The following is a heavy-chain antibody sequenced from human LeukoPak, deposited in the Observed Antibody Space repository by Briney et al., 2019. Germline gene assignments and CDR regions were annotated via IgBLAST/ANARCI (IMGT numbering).Heavy chain of an antibody. CDR2: IKQDGSEK. J-gene: IGHJ4*02. D-gene: IGHD3-9*01. CDR1: GFTFSSYW. Sequence: GGSLRLSCAASGFTFSSYWRSWVRQAPGKGLEWVANIKQDGSEKYYVDSVKGRFTISRDNAKNSLYLQMNSLRAEDTAVYYCARDRYYDILTGKAYYFDYWGQGTLVTVSS. CDR3: ARDRYYDILTGKAYYFDY. V-gene: IGHV3-7*05.